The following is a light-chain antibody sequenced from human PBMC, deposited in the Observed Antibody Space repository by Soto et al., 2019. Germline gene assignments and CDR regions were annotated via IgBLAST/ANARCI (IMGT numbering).Light chain of an antibody. CDR3: STWDASLSGRV. Sequence: QSVLTQPPSASGTPGQKVTISCSGASSNIGNNFVSWYQQVPGTAPKLLIYSDDQRPSGVPDRVSGSQSGTSASLDISGLRSEDEADYYCSTWDASLSGRVFGGGTKVTVL. V-gene: IGLV1-47*02. J-gene: IGLJ3*02. CDR2: SDD. CDR1: SSNIGNNF.